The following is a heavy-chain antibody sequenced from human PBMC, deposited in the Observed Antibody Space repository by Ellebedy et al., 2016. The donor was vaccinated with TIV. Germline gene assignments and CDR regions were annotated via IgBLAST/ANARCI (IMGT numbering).Heavy chain of an antibody. Sequence: GESLKISXKGSGYSFTSYWIGWVRQMPGKGLEWMGIIYPGDSDTRYSPSFQGQVTISADKSISTAYLQWSSLKASDTAMYYCARGSRCSSSSCQPLYYMDVWGKGTTVTVSS. D-gene: IGHD2-2*01. CDR3: ARGSRCSSSSCQPLYYMDV. CDR2: IYPGDSDT. J-gene: IGHJ6*03. V-gene: IGHV5-51*01. CDR1: GYSFTSYW.